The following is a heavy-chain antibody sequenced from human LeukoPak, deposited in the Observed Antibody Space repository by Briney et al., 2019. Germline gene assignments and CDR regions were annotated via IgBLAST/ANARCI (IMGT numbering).Heavy chain of an antibody. CDR3: ARQNWNYLKTFDP. D-gene: IGHD1-7*01. J-gene: IGHJ5*02. CDR2: INPNSGGT. V-gene: IGHV1-2*02. CDR1: GYTFTGYY. Sequence: ASVKVSCKASGYTFTGYYMHWVRQAPGQGLEWMGWINPNSGGTNYAQKFQGRVTMTRDTSISTAYMELRSLRSDDTAVYYCARQNWNYLKTFDPWGQGTLVTVSS.